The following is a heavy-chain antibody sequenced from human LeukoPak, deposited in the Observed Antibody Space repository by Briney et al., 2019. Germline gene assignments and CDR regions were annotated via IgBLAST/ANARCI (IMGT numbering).Heavy chain of an antibody. D-gene: IGHD2-15*01. CDR1: GFTFSSYA. V-gene: IGHV3-23*01. J-gene: IGHJ4*02. CDR3: ANRDIVVVVAATDGY. CDR2: ISGSGGST. Sequence: PGGSLRLSCAASGFTFSSYAMSWVRQAPGKGLEWVSAISGSGGSTYYADSVKGRFTISRDNSKNTLYLQMNSLRAEDTAVYYCANRDIVVVVAATDGYWGQGTLVTVSS.